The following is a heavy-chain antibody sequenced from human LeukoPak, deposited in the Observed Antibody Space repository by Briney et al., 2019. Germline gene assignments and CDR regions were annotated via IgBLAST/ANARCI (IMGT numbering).Heavy chain of an antibody. V-gene: IGHV3-7*01. D-gene: IGHD5-24*01. J-gene: IGHJ6*03. CDR2: IRKDGNEK. CDR1: GFIFSDSY. CDR3: ARVGDYSYYYYYMDV. Sequence: GGSLRLSCAASGFIFSDSYMSWVRQAPGKGLEWVANIRKDGNEKYYVDSVKGRFTISRDNAKNSLYLQMNSLRAEDTAVYYCARVGDYSYYYYYMDVWGKGTTVTVSS.